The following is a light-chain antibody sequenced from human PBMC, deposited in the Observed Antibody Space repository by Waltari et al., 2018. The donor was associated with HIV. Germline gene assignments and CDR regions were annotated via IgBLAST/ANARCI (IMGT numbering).Light chain of an antibody. CDR1: HNVGTW. CDR2: KTS. V-gene: IGKV1-5*03. J-gene: IGKJ2*01. Sequence: MTQSPSTLSASIGDRVSITCRASHNVGTWLAWYQQKPGKAPSLLIYKTSTLESGVPTNFSGSGSGTYFTLTISALRPDDFASYFCQQYSSFPITFGQGTKL. CDR3: QQYSSFPIT.